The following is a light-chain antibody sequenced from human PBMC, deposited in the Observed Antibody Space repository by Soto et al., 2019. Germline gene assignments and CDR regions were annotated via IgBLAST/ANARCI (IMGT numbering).Light chain of an antibody. CDR3: QQYGSSPLT. V-gene: IGKV3-20*01. CDR2: GAS. CDR1: QSVSSSY. Sequence: EIVLTQSPGTLSLSPGERATLSCRASQSVSSSYLAWYQQKPVQAPRLLIYGASSRATGIPDRFSGSGSGTDFPLPISRLEPEDCAVYYCQQYGSSPLTFCGGTKVDIK. J-gene: IGKJ4*01.